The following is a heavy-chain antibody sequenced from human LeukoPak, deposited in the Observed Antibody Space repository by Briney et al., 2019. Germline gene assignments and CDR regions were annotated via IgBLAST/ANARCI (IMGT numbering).Heavy chain of an antibody. J-gene: IGHJ5*02. CDR2: INPNSGGT. CDR1: GYTFTGYY. Sequence: ASVKVSCKASGYTFTGYYMHWVRQAPGQGLEWMGWINPNSGGTNYAQKFQGRVTMTRDTSISTAYMELSRLRSDDTAVYYCARDPYPNVGYCSGGSCYPYNWFDPWGQGTLVTVSS. V-gene: IGHV1-2*02. D-gene: IGHD2-15*01. CDR3: ARDPYPNVGYCSGGSCYPYNWFDP.